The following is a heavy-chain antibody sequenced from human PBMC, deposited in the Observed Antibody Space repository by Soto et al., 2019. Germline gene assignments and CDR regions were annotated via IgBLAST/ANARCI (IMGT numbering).Heavy chain of an antibody. CDR2: ISGSGGTT. CDR1: GFTFSSYA. J-gene: IGHJ6*02. Sequence: GGSLRLSCAASGFTFSSYAMSWVRQAPGKGLEWVSGISGSGGTTYYADSVKGRFTISRDNSKNTQYLQMNSLRAEDTALYYCAKGLVQGYYYYYGLDVWGQGTTGTVSS. CDR3: AKGLVQGYYYYYGLDV. V-gene: IGHV3-23*01. D-gene: IGHD1-1*01.